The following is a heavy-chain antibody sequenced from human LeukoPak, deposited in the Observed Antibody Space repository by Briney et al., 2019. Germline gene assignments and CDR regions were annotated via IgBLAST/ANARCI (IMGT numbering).Heavy chain of an antibody. Sequence: SETLSLTCTVSGGSISSSSYYWGWIRQPPGKGLEWIGSIYYSGSTYYNPSLKSRVTISVDTSKNQFSLKLTSVTAADTAIYYCARHAKGSSSWFESYWYFDLWGRGTLVTVSS. V-gene: IGHV4-39*01. CDR2: IYYSGST. J-gene: IGHJ2*01. CDR1: GGSISSSSYY. D-gene: IGHD6-13*01. CDR3: ARHAKGSSSWFESYWYFDL.